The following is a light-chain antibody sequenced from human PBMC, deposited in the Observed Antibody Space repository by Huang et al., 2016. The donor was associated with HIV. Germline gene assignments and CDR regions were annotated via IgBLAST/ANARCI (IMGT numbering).Light chain of an antibody. Sequence: EIVMTQSPATLSVSPVGRVTLSCRASQSVSTNLAWYQQKPGQAPRLLIYDASSRATGIPARFRGSGSGTEFTLTISDLQSEDFAVYYCHQYNDWPITFGPGTKVDIK. V-gene: IGKV3-15*01. CDR1: QSVSTN. CDR2: DAS. J-gene: IGKJ3*01. CDR3: HQYNDWPIT.